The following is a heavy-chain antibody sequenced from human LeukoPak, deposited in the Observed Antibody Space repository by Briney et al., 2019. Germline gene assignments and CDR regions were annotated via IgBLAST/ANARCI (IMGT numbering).Heavy chain of an antibody. D-gene: IGHD3-16*01. Sequence: ASVKVSCKASGYTFTSYGISWVRQAPGQGLEWMGWISAYNGNTNYAQKLQGRVTMTTDTSTSTAYMELRSLRSDDTAVYYCARVDYVWGSYCPFDYWGQGTLVTVSS. CDR1: GYTFTSYG. CDR3: ARVDYVWGSYCPFDY. V-gene: IGHV1-18*01. J-gene: IGHJ4*02. CDR2: ISAYNGNT.